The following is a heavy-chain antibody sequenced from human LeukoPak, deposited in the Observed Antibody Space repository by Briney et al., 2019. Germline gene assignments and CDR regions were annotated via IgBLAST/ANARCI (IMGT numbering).Heavy chain of an antibody. CDR1: GFTLSDYS. V-gene: IGHV3-21*01. J-gene: IGHJ4*02. CDR3: ARGALGYCNSINCPQLDY. Sequence: GGSLRLSCAASGFTLSDYSMNWVRQAPGKGLEWVSSISSSSNYIYYADSVKGRFTISRDNAKNSLHLQMNSLRAEDTAVYYCARGALGYCNSINCPQLDYWGQGTLVTVSS. CDR2: ISSSSNYI. D-gene: IGHD2-2*01.